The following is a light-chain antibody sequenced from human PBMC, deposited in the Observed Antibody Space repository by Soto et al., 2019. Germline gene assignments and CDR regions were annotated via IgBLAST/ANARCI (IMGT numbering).Light chain of an antibody. CDR2: NVN. J-gene: IGLJ1*01. Sequence: QSVLTQSASVSGSPGQSITISCTGTSSDVGSYNHVSWYQQHPGEVPKLIIFNVNDRPSGVSNRFSGSKSGNTASLTISGLQAEDEADYYCSSFTSSTTYVFGTGTKLTAL. CDR3: SSFTSSTTYV. CDR1: SSDVGSYNH. V-gene: IGLV2-14*01.